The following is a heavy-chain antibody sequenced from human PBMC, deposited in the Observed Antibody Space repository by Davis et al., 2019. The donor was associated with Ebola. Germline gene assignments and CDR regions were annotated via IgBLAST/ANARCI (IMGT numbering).Heavy chain of an antibody. CDR1: GGTFSSYA. CDR3: ASTPGSGPYYYYGMDV. J-gene: IGHJ6*04. D-gene: IGHD2-15*01. CDR2: IIPIFGTA. Sequence: SVKVSCKASGGTFSSYAISWVRQAPGQGLEWMGGIIPIFGTANYAQKFQGRVTITADESTSTAYMELSSLRSEDTAVYYCASTPGSGPYYYYGMDVWGKGTTVTVSS. V-gene: IGHV1-69*13.